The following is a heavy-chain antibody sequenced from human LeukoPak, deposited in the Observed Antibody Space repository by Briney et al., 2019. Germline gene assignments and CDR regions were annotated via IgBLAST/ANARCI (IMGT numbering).Heavy chain of an antibody. V-gene: IGHV4-34*01. D-gene: IGHD6-6*01. CDR1: GGSFSGYY. CDR3: ACLTKARPYYYYYYMDV. CDR2: INHSGSS. J-gene: IGHJ6*03. Sequence: PSETLSLTCAVYGGSFSGYYWSWIRQPPGKGLEWIGEINHSGSSNYNPSLKRRVTISVDTSKNQFALKLSSVTAADTAVYYCACLTKARPYYYYYYMDVWGKGTTVTVSS.